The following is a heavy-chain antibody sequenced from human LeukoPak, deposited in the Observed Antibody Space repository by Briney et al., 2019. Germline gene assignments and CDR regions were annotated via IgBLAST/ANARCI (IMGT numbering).Heavy chain of an antibody. J-gene: IGHJ3*02. CDR2: ISSNGGST. V-gene: IGHV3-64*01. CDR3: ARDVGELLPIHAFDI. CDR1: GFTFSSYA. D-gene: IGHD1-26*01. Sequence: PGGSLRLSCAASGFTFSSYAMHWVRQAPGKGLEYVSAISSNGGSTYYANSVKGRFTITRDNSKNTLYIQMGSLRAEDMAVYYCARDVGELLPIHAFDIWGQGTMVTVSS.